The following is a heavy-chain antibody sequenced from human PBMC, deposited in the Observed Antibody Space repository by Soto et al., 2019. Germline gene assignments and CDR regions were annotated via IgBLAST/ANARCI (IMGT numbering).Heavy chain of an antibody. J-gene: IGHJ4*02. CDR2: ISASGGST. CDR1: VITLISYA. Sequence: GGSLRLSCAASVITLISYAMSWVRQAPGKGPEWVAGISASGGSTYYADSVKGRFTISRDNSKNTLYLQMNSLRADDTAVYHCAKGQNSGTYRFYFDYWGQGALVTVSS. V-gene: IGHV3-23*01. CDR3: AKGQNSGTYRFYFDY. D-gene: IGHD1-26*01.